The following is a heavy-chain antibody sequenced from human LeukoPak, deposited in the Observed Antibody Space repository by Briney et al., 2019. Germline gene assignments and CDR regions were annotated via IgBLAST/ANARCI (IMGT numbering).Heavy chain of an antibody. D-gene: IGHD6-19*01. V-gene: IGHV3-21*04. CDR3: ARGSYSSGWYYFDY. Sequence: GGSLRLSCAASGFTFSSYSMNWVRQAPGKGLEWVSSISSSSSYIYYADSVKGRFTISRDNAKNSLYLQMNSLRAEDTAVYYCARGSYSSGWYYFDYWGQGTLVTVSS. CDR1: GFTFSSYS. CDR2: ISSSSSYI. J-gene: IGHJ4*02.